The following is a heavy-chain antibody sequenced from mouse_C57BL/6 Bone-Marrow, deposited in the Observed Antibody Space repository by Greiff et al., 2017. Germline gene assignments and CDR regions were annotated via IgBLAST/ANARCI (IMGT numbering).Heavy chain of an antibody. CDR3: TTSIYYYGSSYDRFAY. Sequence: EVQLKESGAELVRPGASVKLSCTASGFNIKDDYMHWVKQRPEQGLEWIGWIDPENGDTEYASKFQGKATITADTASNTAYLQLSSLTSEDTAVYYCTTSIYYYGSSYDRFAYWGQGTLVTVSA. V-gene: IGHV14-4*01. D-gene: IGHD1-1*01. CDR1: GFNIKDDY. CDR2: IDPENGDT. J-gene: IGHJ3*01.